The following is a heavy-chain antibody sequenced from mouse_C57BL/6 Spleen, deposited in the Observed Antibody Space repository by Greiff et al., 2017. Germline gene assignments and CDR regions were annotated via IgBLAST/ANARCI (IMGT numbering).Heavy chain of an antibody. CDR1: GYTFTDYE. CDR2: IDPETGGT. Sequence: QVQLKQSGAELVRPGASVTLSCKASGYTFTDYEMHWVKQTPVHGLEWIGAIDPETGGTAYNQKFKGKAILTADKSSSTAYMELRSLTSEDSAVYYCTTRYSNYWYFDVWGTGTTVTVSS. J-gene: IGHJ1*03. CDR3: TTRYSNYWYFDV. V-gene: IGHV1-15*01. D-gene: IGHD2-5*01.